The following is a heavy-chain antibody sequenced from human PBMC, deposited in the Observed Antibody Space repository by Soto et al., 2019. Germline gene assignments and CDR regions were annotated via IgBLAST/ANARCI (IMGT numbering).Heavy chain of an antibody. CDR2: ISYDGSNK. CDR1: GFTFSSYG. Sequence: QVQLVESGGGVVQPGRSLRLSCAASGFTFSSYGRHWVRQAPGKGLEWVAVISYDGSNKYYADSVKGRFTISRDNSKNTLYLQMNSLRAEDTAVYYCAKSLGDYGDYSNYGMDVWGQGTTVTVSS. D-gene: IGHD4-17*01. CDR3: AKSLGDYGDYSNYGMDV. V-gene: IGHV3-30*18. J-gene: IGHJ6*02.